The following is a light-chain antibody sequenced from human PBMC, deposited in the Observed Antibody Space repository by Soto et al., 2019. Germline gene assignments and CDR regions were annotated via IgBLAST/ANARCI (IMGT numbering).Light chain of an antibody. CDR2: GAS. CDR1: QRITNNF. J-gene: IGKJ2*01. CDR3: QQYGRSPFT. V-gene: IGKV3-20*01. Sequence: EIVLTQSPGTLSLSPGESATLSCRATQRITNNFLAWFQQKPGLAPSLLIHGASTRASGVPDRFSGGGSGTDFVLTISRLEPEDFAVYYCQQYGRSPFTFGQGTKLQIK.